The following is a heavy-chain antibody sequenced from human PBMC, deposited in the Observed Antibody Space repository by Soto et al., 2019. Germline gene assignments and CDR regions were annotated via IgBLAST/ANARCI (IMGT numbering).Heavy chain of an antibody. CDR1: GYTFTSYY. CDR3: AREGIVVVPAAMPQYTYNWFDP. J-gene: IGHJ5*02. V-gene: IGHV1-46*01. D-gene: IGHD2-2*01. Sequence: GASLKVSCKASGYTFTSYYMHWVRQAPGQGLEWMGIINPSGGSTSYAQKFQGRVTMTRDTSTSTVYMELSSLRSEDTAVYYCAREGIVVVPAAMPQYTYNWFDPWGQGTLVTVSS. CDR2: INPSGGST.